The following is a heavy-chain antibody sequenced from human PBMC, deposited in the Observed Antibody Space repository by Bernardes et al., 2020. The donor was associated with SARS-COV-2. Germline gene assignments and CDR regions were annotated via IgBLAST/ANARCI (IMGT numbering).Heavy chain of an antibody. CDR2: INHSGGT. CDR3: ARGPAGAPVSRRFDP. V-gene: IGHV4-34*01. D-gene: IGHD2-2*01. Sequence: SEPLSLTCAVYGGSFNNYYWSWIRQPPGKGLEWIGAINHSGGTNYNPSLKSRVTISVDTSKNQFSLHLSPVTAADTAVYYCARGPAGAPVSRRFDPWGQGTQVTVS. J-gene: IGHJ5*02. CDR1: GGSFNNYY.